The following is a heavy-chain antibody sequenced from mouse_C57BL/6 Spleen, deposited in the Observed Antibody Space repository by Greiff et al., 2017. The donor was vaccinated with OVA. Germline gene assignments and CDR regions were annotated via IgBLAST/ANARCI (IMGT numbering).Heavy chain of an antibody. D-gene: IGHD3-3*01. Sequence: QVQLQQSGAELVKPGASVKLSCKASGYTFTSYWMQWVKQRPGQGLEWIGEIDPSDSYTNYNQKFKGKATLTVDTSSSTAYMQLSSLTSEDSAVYYCASWGRGDYWGQGTTLTVSS. V-gene: IGHV1-50*01. CDR2: IDPSDSYT. J-gene: IGHJ2*01. CDR1: GYTFTSYW. CDR3: ASWGRGDY.